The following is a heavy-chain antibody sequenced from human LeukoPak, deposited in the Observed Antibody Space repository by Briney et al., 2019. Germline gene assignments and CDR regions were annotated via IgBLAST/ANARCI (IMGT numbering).Heavy chain of an antibody. CDR1: DDSITMYY. V-gene: IGHV4-59*01. CDR3: ARASYSYDINGWVPFDY. Sequence: SETLSLTCSVSDDSITMYYWTWIRQPPGKGLEWIGSVDHTGSTNFNPSLNGRVSISRDTTKNLFSLRLRSVTAADTAVYYCARASYSYDINGWVPFDYWGQGTLVTVSS. D-gene: IGHD3-22*01. CDR2: VDHTGST. J-gene: IGHJ4*02.